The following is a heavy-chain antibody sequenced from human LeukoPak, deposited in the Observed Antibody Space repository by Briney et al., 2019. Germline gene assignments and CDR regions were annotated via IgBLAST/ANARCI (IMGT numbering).Heavy chain of an antibody. D-gene: IGHD3-10*01. V-gene: IGHV4-59*01. CDR1: GGSISSYY. CDR2: IYYNGST. J-gene: IGHJ6*04. CDR3: ARGVVVRGAYYYSMDV. Sequence: SETLSLTCTVSGGSISSYYCSWIRQPPGKGLEWIGYIYYNGSTNYNPSLKSRVTISVDTSKNQFSLKLSSVTAADTAVYYCARGVVVRGAYYYSMDVWGKGTTVTVSS.